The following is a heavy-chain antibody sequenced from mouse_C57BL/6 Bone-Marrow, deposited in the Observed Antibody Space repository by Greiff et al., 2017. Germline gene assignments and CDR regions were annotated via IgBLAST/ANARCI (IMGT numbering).Heavy chain of an antibody. CDR3: ARSGANWDFDY. V-gene: IGHV5-4*01. J-gene: IGHJ2*01. Sequence: EVHLVESGGGLVKPGGSLKLSCAASGFTFSSYAMSWVRQTPEKRLEWVATISDGGSYTYYPDNVKGRFTISRDNAKNNLYLQMSHLKSEDTAMYYCARSGANWDFDYWGKGTTLTVSS. CDR2: ISDGGSYT. D-gene: IGHD4-1*01. CDR1: GFTFSSYA.